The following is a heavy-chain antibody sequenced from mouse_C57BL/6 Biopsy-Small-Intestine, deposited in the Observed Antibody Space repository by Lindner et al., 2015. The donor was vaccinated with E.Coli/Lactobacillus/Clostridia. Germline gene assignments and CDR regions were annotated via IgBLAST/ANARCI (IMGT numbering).Heavy chain of an antibody. CDR1: GYSITSDY. D-gene: IGHD1-1*01. CDR2: ISYSGGT. J-gene: IGHJ2*01. CDR3: ARLGGSSYFYFDY. Sequence: VQLQESGPGLAKPSQTLSLTCSVTGYSITSDYWNWIREFPGNKFEYMGFISYSGGTYYNPFLKSRISITRDTSKNQYYLQLISVTTEDTATYYCARLGGSSYFYFDYWGQGTTLTVSS. V-gene: IGHV3-8*01.